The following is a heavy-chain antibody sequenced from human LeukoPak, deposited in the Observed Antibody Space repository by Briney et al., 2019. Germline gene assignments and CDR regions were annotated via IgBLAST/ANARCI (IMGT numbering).Heavy chain of an antibody. J-gene: IGHJ4*02. D-gene: IGHD3-9*01. V-gene: IGHV3-53*01. Sequence: GGSLRLSCAASRFTVSSDYMSWVRQAPGKGREWVSVIYSGGRTYYADSVKGRFTISRDNSKNTLFLQMNSLTAEYTAVYYCARGMISISQPLYFDYWCQGTLVTVSS. CDR2: IYSGGRT. CDR1: RFTVSSDY. CDR3: ARGMISISQPLYFDY.